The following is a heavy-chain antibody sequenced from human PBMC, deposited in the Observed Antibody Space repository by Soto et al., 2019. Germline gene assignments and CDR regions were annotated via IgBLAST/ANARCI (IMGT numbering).Heavy chain of an antibody. V-gene: IGHV3-23*04. Sequence: EVQLVDSGGGLVQPGGSLRLSCAASEFTFSNYVMSWVRQAPGKGLEWVSSISDSGGTSYYADSVKGRFTISRDNSKNTLYLQMNSLRAEDTAIYYCAKRPRALLTFDYWGQGTLVTVSS. CDR2: ISDSGGTS. CDR1: EFTFSNYV. J-gene: IGHJ4*02. CDR3: AKRPRALLTFDY. D-gene: IGHD1-26*01.